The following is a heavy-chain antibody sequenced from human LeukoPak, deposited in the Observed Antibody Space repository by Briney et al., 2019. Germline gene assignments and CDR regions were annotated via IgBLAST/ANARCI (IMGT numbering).Heavy chain of an antibody. Sequence: GGSLRLSCAASGFTFSSYSMNWVRQAPGKGLEWVSSISSSSSYIYYADSVKGRFTISRDNAKNSLYLQMNSLRAEDTAVYYCARDQGDYGDYLDYYYMDVWGKGTTVTVSS. D-gene: IGHD4-17*01. V-gene: IGHV3-21*01. CDR3: ARDQGDYGDYLDYYYMDV. J-gene: IGHJ6*03. CDR1: GFTFSSYS. CDR2: ISSSSSYI.